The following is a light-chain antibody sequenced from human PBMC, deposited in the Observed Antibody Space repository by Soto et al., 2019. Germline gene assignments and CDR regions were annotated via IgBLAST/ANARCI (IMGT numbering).Light chain of an antibody. V-gene: IGLV2-23*01. CDR2: EGG. CDR3: CSSRV. J-gene: IGLJ2*01. Sequence: QSVLTQPASVSGSLGQSITISCAGTSNAVGNYNFVSWYQQLPGKAPKLIIYEGGQRPSGVSNHFSGSKSGNTASLTISGLQAEDEADYYCCSSRVFGGGTKLTVL. CDR1: SNAVGNYNF.